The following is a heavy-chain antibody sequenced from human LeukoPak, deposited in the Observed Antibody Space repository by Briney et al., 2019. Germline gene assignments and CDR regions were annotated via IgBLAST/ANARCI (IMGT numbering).Heavy chain of an antibody. V-gene: IGHV3-7*01. CDR3: ASGDSSSWYEGYFDY. CDR2: IKQDGSEK. J-gene: IGHJ4*02. D-gene: IGHD6-13*01. CDR1: GFTFSSYW. Sequence: PGGSLRLSCAASGFTFSSYWMSWVRQAPGKGLEWVANIKQDGSEKYYVDSVKGRFTISRGNAKNSLYLQMNSLRAEDTAVYYCASGDSSSWYEGYFDYWGQGTLVTVSS.